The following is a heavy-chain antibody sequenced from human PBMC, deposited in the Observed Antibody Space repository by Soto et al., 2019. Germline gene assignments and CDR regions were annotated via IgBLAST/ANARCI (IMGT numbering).Heavy chain of an antibody. J-gene: IGHJ4*02. CDR3: TLRHDSSTGPIY. D-gene: IGHD3-16*01. CDR2: AYE. Sequence: QITLKESGPTLVKPTQTLTLTCTVSGFSLTTSGMTLGWIRQPPGKAPEWLALAYEYIPSLQSRLTFTKDTAKTQVVLTMTSVDPGDAATYYCTLRHDSSTGPIYGGQGIQVTVSS. V-gene: IGHV2-5*01. CDR1: GFSLTTSGMT.